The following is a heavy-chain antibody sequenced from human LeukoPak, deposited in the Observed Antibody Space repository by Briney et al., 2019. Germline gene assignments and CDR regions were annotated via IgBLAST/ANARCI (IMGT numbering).Heavy chain of an antibody. Sequence: SETLSLTCAVYGGSFSGYYWSWIRQPPGKGLEWIGEINHSGSINYNPSLKSRVTISVDTSKNQFSLKLSSVTAADTAVYYCARARRTPRGYVDYWGQGTLVTVSS. J-gene: IGHJ4*02. CDR1: GGSFSGYY. V-gene: IGHV4-34*01. CDR2: INHSGSI. CDR3: ARARRTPRGYVDY.